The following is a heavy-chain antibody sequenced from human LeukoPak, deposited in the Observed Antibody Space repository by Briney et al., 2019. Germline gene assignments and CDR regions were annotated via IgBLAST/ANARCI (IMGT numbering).Heavy chain of an antibody. V-gene: IGHV3-23*01. CDR3: AKSPTRVPAASFDY. D-gene: IGHD2-2*01. J-gene: IGHJ4*02. CDR2: ISGSGGST. CDR1: GFTFSSYS. Sequence: GGSLRLSCAASGFTFSSYSMSWVRQAPGKGLEWVSAISGSGGSTYYADSVKGRFTISRDNSKNTLYLQMNSLRAEDTAVYYCAKSPTRVPAASFDYWGQGTLVTVSS.